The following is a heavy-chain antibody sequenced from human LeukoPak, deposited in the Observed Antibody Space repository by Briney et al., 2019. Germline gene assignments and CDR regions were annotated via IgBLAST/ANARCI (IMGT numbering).Heavy chain of an antibody. Sequence: SETLSLTCAVYGGSFSGYYWTWIRQPPGKGLEWIGYIYYSGSTNYNPSLKSRVTISVDTSKNQFSLKLSSVTAADTAVYYCARAGDQYSYGYDYWGQGTLVTVSS. V-gene: IGHV4-59*01. J-gene: IGHJ4*02. CDR1: GGSFSGYY. D-gene: IGHD5-18*01. CDR2: IYYSGST. CDR3: ARAGDQYSYGYDY.